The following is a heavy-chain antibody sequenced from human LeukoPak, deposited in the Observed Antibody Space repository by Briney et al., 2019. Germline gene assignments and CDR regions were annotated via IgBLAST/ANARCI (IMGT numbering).Heavy chain of an antibody. CDR3: ARVSPTYYDILTGYFY. CDR2: ISAYNGNT. D-gene: IGHD3-9*01. Sequence: ASVKVSCKASGYTFTSYGISWVRQAPGLGLEWMGWISAYNGNTNYAQKFQGRVTMTRDTSISTAYMELSRLRSDDTAVYYCARVSPTYYDILTGYFYWGQGTPVTVSS. V-gene: IGHV1-18*01. CDR1: GYTFTSYG. J-gene: IGHJ4*02.